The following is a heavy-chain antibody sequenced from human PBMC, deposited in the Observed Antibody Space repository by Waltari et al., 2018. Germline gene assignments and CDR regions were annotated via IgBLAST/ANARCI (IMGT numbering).Heavy chain of an antibody. Sequence: EVQLVESGGGLVQPGRSLRLSCTASGFTFGDYAMSWVRQAPWKGLEWVGFIRSKAYGGTTEDAASVKGRFTISRDDSKSIAYLQMNSLKTEDTAVYYCTRGHYYDSSGYLDYWGQGTLVTVSS. V-gene: IGHV3-49*04. J-gene: IGHJ4*02. D-gene: IGHD3-22*01. CDR2: IRSKAYGGTT. CDR1: GFTFGDYA. CDR3: TRGHYYDSSGYLDY.